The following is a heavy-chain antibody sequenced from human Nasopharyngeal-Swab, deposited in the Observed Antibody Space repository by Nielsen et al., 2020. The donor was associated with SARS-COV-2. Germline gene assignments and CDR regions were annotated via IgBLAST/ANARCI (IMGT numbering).Heavy chain of an antibody. CDR2: ISWNSGSI. CDR1: GFTFDDYA. V-gene: IGHV3-9*01. Sequence: GGSLRLSCAASGFTFDDYAMHWVRQAPGKGLEWVSGISWNSGSIGYADSVKGRFTISRDNAKNSLYLQMNSLRAEDTALYYCAKGTSWDIVAQLDPWVQGTLVTVSS. J-gene: IGHJ5*02. D-gene: IGHD2-15*01. CDR3: AKGTSWDIVAQLDP.